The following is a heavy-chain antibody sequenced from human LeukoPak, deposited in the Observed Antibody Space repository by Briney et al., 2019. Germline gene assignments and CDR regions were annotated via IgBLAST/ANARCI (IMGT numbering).Heavy chain of an antibody. CDR1: GYTLTELS. J-gene: IGHJ5*02. D-gene: IGHD2-2*02. Sequence: ASVKVSCKVSGYTLTELSMHWVRQAPGKGLEWMGGFDPEDGETIYAQKFQGRVTMTEDTSTDTAYMELSSLRSEDTAVYYCATLVGPAAIEMDWFDPWGQGTLVTVSS. V-gene: IGHV1-24*01. CDR3: ATLVGPAAIEMDWFDP. CDR2: FDPEDGET.